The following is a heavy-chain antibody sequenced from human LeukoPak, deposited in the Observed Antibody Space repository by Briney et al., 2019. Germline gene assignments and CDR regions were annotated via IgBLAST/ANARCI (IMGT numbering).Heavy chain of an antibody. J-gene: IGHJ4*02. CDR3: ARVRTAYDSWSGNYFDY. V-gene: IGHV3-30*02. CDR1: GLTFSSYG. Sequence: PGGSLRLSCAASGLTFSSYGMHWVRQAPGKGLERVAFIRYDGSNKYYADSVKGRFTISRDNYKNTLYLQMNSVRAEDTAVYYCARVRTAYDSWSGNYFDYWGQGTLVTVSS. D-gene: IGHD3-3*01. CDR2: IRYDGSNK.